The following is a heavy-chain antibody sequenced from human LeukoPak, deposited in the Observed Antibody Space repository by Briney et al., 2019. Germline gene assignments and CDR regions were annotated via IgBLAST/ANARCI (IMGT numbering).Heavy chain of an antibody. Sequence: PGGSLRLSCAASGFTFSSYAMSWVRQAPGKGLEWVSAISGSGGSTYYADSVKGRFTISRDNSKNTLYPQMNSLRAEDTAVYYCAKDRGRLDAFDIWGQGTMVTVSS. CDR3: AKDRGRLDAFDI. J-gene: IGHJ3*02. D-gene: IGHD1-14*01. V-gene: IGHV3-23*01. CDR1: GFTFSSYA. CDR2: ISGSGGST.